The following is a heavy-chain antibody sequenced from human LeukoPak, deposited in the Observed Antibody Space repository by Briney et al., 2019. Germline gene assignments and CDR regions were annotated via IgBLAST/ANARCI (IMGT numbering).Heavy chain of an antibody. V-gene: IGHV3-30*18. Sequence: GGSLRLSCAASGVTFSSYGMHWVRQAPGKGLEWVAVISYDGSNKYYADSVKGRFTISRDNSKNTLYLQMNSLRAEDTAVYYCAKLYYYGSGSSYWGQGTLVTVSS. CDR3: AKLYYYGSGSSY. J-gene: IGHJ4*02. D-gene: IGHD3-10*01. CDR2: ISYDGSNK. CDR1: GVTFSSYG.